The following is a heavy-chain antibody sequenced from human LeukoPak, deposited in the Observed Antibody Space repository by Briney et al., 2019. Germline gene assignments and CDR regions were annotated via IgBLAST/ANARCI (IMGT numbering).Heavy chain of an antibody. J-gene: IGHJ4*02. CDR1: GGSISGYY. V-gene: IGHV4-59*01. CDR2: TYYRGNS. D-gene: IGHD5-24*01. CDR3: ARERLVDLATIFDY. Sequence: PSETLSLTCVVSGGSISGYYWTWIRQPPGKGLEWIGYTYYRGNSSFNPSLRSRVTKSVDMSKNQVSLKLTSVTAADTAVYYCARERLVDLATIFDYWGQGALVTVSS.